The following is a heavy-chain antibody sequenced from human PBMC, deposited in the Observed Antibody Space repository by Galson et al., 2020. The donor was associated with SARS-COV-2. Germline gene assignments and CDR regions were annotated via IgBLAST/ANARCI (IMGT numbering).Heavy chain of an antibody. CDR3: ARDPTVTTHLGDYLDYYYGMDV. V-gene: IGHV1-46*01. CDR1: GYTFTSYY. J-gene: IGHJ6*02. CDR2: INPNDGST. D-gene: IGHD4-4*01. Sequence: ASVQDSCKASGYTFTSYYMHWVRQAPGQELEWMGIINPNDGSTSYAQKFQGRLTMTSDTSTSTVYMELSSLRSEDTAVCYCARDPTVTTHLGDYLDYYYGMDVWGHGTTVTVS.